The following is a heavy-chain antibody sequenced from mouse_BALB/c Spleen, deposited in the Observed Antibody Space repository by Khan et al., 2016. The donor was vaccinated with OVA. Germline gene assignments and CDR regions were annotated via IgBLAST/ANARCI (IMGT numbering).Heavy chain of an antibody. J-gene: IGHJ1*01. CDR2: INTYTGEP. CDR3: ASGASYWYFDV. CDR1: GYTFTNYG. Sequence: QIQLVQSGPELKKPGETVKISCKASGYTFTNYGMNWVKQAPGKGLKWMGWINTYTGEPTYTDDFKGRFAFSLETSASTAYLQINTLKNEAMATFFYASGASYWYFDVWGAGTTVNVSS. V-gene: IGHV9-1*02.